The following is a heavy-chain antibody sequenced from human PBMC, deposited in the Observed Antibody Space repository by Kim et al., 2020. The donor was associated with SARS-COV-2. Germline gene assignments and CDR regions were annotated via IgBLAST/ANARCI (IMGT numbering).Heavy chain of an antibody. J-gene: IGHJ6*02. D-gene: IGHD6-13*01. Sequence: ADSVKGRFTISRDNAKNSLYLQMNSLRAEDTALYYCAKDSKAAALYGMDVWGQGTTVTVSS. CDR3: AKDSKAAALYGMDV. V-gene: IGHV3-9*01.